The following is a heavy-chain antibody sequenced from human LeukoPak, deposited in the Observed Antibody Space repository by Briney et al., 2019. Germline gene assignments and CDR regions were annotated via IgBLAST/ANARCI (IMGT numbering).Heavy chain of an antibody. Sequence: SETLSLTCTVSGGSISRGSYYWSWIRQPAGKGLEWIGRIYSSGSTNYNPSLKSRLTISVDTSKNQFSLKLTSVTAADTAVYYCARNRSVTTTPGFDHWGQGTLVTVSS. CDR2: IYSSGST. J-gene: IGHJ4*02. CDR1: GGSISRGSYY. CDR3: ARNRSVTTTPGFDH. D-gene: IGHD4-17*01. V-gene: IGHV4-61*02.